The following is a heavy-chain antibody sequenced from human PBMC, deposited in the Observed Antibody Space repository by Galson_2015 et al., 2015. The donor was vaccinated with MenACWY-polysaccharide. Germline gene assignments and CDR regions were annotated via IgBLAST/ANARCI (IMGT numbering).Heavy chain of an antibody. J-gene: IGHJ4*02. CDR2: ISGSGTSK. D-gene: IGHD4-17*01. V-gene: IGHV3-23*01. CDR3: AKGWTTMTT. CDR1: GFTFSSYA. Sequence: SLRLSCAASGFTFSSYAMSWVRQAPGKGLDWVSSISGSGTSKHYADSVKGRFTISRDNSKNTLYLQMNSLRGEDTAVFYCAKGWTTMTTGGQGTLITVSS.